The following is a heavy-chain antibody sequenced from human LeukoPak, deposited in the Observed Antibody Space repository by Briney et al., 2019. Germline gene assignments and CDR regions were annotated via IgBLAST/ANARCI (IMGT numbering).Heavy chain of an antibody. V-gene: IGHV4-30-4*01. CDR2: IYYSGST. D-gene: IGHD3-22*01. CDR1: GGSISSGDYY. Sequence: SETLSLTCTVSGGSISSGDYYWSWIRQPPGKGLEWIGYIYYSGSTYYNPSLKSRVTISVDTSKTQFSLKLSSVTAADTAVYYCARDAYDSSGYWRWWFDPWGQGTLVTVSS. CDR3: ARDAYDSSGYWRWWFDP. J-gene: IGHJ5*02.